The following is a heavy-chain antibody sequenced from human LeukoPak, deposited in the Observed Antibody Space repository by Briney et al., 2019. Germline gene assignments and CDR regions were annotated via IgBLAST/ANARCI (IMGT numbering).Heavy chain of an antibody. J-gene: IGHJ4*02. CDR3: ASSSSGWYNFDY. V-gene: IGHV3-23*01. CDR1: GFTFSSYA. CDR2: IRASGGST. Sequence: GGSLRLSCAASGFTFSSYAMSWVRKAPGKGLEWVSAIRASGGSTFYADSVRGRFTISRDNSKNTLDLQMNNLRAEDTAVYYCASSSSGWYNFDYWGQGTLVTVSS. D-gene: IGHD6-19*01.